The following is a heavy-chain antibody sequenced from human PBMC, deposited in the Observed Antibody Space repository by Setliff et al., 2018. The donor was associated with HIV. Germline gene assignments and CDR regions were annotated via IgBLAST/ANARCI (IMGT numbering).Heavy chain of an antibody. CDR2: IYSDDYT. J-gene: IGHJ4*02. CDR3: ARRAYCSSTTCFDF. D-gene: IGHD2-2*01. CDR1: GFTFRNYK. Sequence: GGSLRLSCAASGFTFRNYKFNWVRQAPGRGLEWVSIIYSDDYTYYADSIKGRFTISRDSSKNTLYLQMTSLRAEDTAVYYCARRAYCSSTTCFDFWGQGTLVTVSS. V-gene: IGHV3-66*04.